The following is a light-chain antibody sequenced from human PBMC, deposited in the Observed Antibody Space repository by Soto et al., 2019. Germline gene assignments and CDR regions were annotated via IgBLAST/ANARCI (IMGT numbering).Light chain of an antibody. CDR1: QIIGSW. CDR2: DAS. Sequence: DIQMTQSPSTLSASVGDRVTITCRASQIIGSWLAWYQQKPGKAPELLIYDASTLEGGVPSRFSGSGSGTEFSLTITSLQPDDFATCYCQQYSSFPRSFGQGTKVEMK. V-gene: IGKV1-5*01. CDR3: QQYSSFPRS. J-gene: IGKJ1*01.